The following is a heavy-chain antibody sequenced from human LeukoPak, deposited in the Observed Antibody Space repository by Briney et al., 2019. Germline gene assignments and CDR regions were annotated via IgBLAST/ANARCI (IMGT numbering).Heavy chain of an antibody. CDR2: ISRSSATI. CDR3: ARDLSGVTGYTYGRGIDY. J-gene: IGHJ4*02. V-gene: IGHV3-48*01. D-gene: IGHD5-18*01. Sequence: GGSLRLSCAASGFTFSSYSMNWVRQAPGKGLEWVSYISRSSATIYYADSVKGRFTVSRDHAKNSLYLQMNSLRAEDTAVYYCARDLSGVTGYTYGRGIDYWGQGTLVTVSS. CDR1: GFTFSSYS.